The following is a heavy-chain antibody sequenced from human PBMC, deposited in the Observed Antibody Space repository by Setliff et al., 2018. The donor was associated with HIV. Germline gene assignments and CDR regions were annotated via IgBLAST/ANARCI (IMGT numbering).Heavy chain of an antibody. Sequence: PSETLSLTCTVSGGSISSEGYYWSWIRQHPGKGLEWIGYIYYTGKTYYNPSLQSRLTMSADTSKNQLYLKINSVTAADTAVYFCARDLHANYHVVDIWGPGTMVTVSS. J-gene: IGHJ3*02. D-gene: IGHD2-15*01. CDR2: IYYTGKT. CDR3: ARDLHANYHVVDI. CDR1: GGSISSEGYY. V-gene: IGHV4-31*03.